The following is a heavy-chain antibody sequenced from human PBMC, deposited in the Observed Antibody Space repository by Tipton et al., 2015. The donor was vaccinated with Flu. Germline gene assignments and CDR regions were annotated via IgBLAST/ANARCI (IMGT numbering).Heavy chain of an antibody. D-gene: IGHD3-22*01. Sequence: QSGAEVKKPGASVKISCQSSGFTFTHYAMHWVRRAPGQGLEWMGWIDLGFGNTKYSQRLQGRVTITRDRSAASVHMELSGLLSEDAAIYYCARGAGTRGYSDFDSWGQGTLVTVSS. CDR2: IDLGFGNT. CDR1: GFTFTHYA. V-gene: IGHV1-3*01. CDR3: ARGAGTRGYSDFDS. J-gene: IGHJ4*02.